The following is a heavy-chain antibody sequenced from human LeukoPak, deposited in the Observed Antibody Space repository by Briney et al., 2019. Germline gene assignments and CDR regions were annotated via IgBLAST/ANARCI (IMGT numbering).Heavy chain of an antibody. J-gene: IGHJ6*03. CDR1: GGSISSYY. CDR3: ARRSSSLSYYYYYYMDV. CDR2: IYTSGST. D-gene: IGHD6-6*01. Sequence: SETLSLTCTVSGGSISSYYWSWIRQPPGKGLEWIGYIYTSGSTDYNPSLKSRVTISVDTSKNQFSLKLNSVTAADTAVYYCARRSSSLSYYYYYYMDVWGKGTTVTVSS. V-gene: IGHV4-4*09.